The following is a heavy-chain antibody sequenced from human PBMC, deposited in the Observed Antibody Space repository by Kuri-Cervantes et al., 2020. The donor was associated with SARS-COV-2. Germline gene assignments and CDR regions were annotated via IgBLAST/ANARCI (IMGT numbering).Heavy chain of an antibody. CDR2: INHSGST. CDR3: ARAWELLSFDY. D-gene: IGHD1-26*01. CDR1: GGSFSGYY. J-gene: IGHJ4*02. V-gene: IGHV4-34*01. Sequence: SETLSLTCAVYGGSFSGYYWSWIRQPPGKGLEWIGEINHSGSTNYNPSLKSRVTISVDTSKNQFSLKLSSVTAADTAVYYCARAWELLSFDYWGQGTLVTVSS.